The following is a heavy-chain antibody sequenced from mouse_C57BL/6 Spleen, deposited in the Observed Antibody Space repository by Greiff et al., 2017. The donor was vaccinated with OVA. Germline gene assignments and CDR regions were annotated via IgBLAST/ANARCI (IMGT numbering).Heavy chain of an antibody. V-gene: IGHV1-50*01. CDR2: IDPSDSYT. CDR3: ARSHYGSSPWFAY. D-gene: IGHD1-1*01. CDR1: GYTFTSYW. Sequence: QVQLKQPGAELVKPGASVKLSCKASGYTFTSYWMQWVKQRPGQGLEWIGEIDPSDSYTNYNQKFKGKATLTVDTSSSTAYMQLSSLTSEDSAVYYCARSHYGSSPWFAYWGQGTLVTVSA. J-gene: IGHJ3*01.